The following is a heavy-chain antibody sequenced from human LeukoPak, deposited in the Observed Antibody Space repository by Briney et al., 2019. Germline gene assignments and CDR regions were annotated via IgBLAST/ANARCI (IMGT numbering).Heavy chain of an antibody. J-gene: IGHJ6*03. Sequence: PSETLSLTCAVYVGSFSGYYWSWIRQPPEKGLEWIGEINHSGSTNYNSSLKSRVTISVDTSKNQFSLKLSSVTAADTAVYYCARGYYGSGSHCCHMDVWGKGTTITVS. D-gene: IGHD3-10*01. CDR2: INHSGST. V-gene: IGHV4-34*01. CDR1: VGSFSGYY. CDR3: ARGYYGSGSHCCHMDV.